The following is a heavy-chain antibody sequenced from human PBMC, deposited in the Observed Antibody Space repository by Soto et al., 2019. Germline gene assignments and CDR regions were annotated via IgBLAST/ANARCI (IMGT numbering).Heavy chain of an antibody. V-gene: IGHV4-39*01. D-gene: IGHD2-15*01. Sequence: SETLSLTCTVSGGSISSSSYYWGWIRQPPGKGLEWIGSIYYSGSTYYNPSLKSRVTISVDTSKNQFSLKLSSVTAADTAVYYCARLSPPVFYCSGGSCYKPIDPWGQGTLVTVSS. CDR3: ARLSPPVFYCSGGSCYKPIDP. CDR2: IYYSGST. J-gene: IGHJ5*02. CDR1: GGSISSSSYY.